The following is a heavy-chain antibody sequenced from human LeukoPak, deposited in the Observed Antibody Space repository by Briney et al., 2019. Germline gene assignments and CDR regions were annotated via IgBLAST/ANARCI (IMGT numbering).Heavy chain of an antibody. J-gene: IGHJ4*02. CDR1: GFTFSTSW. D-gene: IGHD3-16*01. CDR2: IKQDGSDN. CDR3: ARFRDDYVWGSYTPPKDFDY. V-gene: IGHV3-7*01. Sequence: GGSLRLSCAASGFTFSTSWMSWVRQAPGRGLEWVANIKQDGSDNYYVDSVKGRFTISRDNAKNSLSLQMNYLRAEDTAVYYCARFRDDYVWGSYTPPKDFDYWGQGSLVTVSS.